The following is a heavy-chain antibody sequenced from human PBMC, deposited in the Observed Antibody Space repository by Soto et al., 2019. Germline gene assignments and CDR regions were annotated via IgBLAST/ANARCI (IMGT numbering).Heavy chain of an antibody. CDR2: ISASGSTT. V-gene: IGHV3-23*01. Sequence: EVQLLESGGGLVQPGGSLRLSCAASGFTFISYVMSWVRQAPGKGLEWVSSISASGSTTYYADSVKGRFTISRDNSKSTLYLQMNNLRAEDTAVYYCAHGLPETIFGVLIRFDCWGQGALVTVSS. CDR1: GFTFISYV. D-gene: IGHD3-3*01. CDR3: AHGLPETIFGVLIRFDC. J-gene: IGHJ5*01.